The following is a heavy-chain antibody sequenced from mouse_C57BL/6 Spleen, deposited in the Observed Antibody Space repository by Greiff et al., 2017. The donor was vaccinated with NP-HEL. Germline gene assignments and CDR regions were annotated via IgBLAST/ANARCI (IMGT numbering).Heavy chain of an antibody. CDR2: INPGSGGT. D-gene: IGHD2-14*01. CDR1: GYAFTNYL. J-gene: IGHJ2*01. Sequence: VQLQQSGAELVRPGTSVKVSCKASGYAFTNYLIEWVKQRPGQGLEWIGVINPGSGGTNYNEKFKGKATLTADKSSSTAYMQLSSLTSEDSAVYFCARSGERYHYWGQGTTLTVSS. CDR3: ARSGERYHY. V-gene: IGHV1-54*01.